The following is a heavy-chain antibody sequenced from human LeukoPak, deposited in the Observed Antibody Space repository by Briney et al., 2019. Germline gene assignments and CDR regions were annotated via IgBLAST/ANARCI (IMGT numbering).Heavy chain of an antibody. D-gene: IGHD6-19*01. CDR2: IYYSGST. J-gene: IGHJ3*02. V-gene: IGHV4-59*08. CDR3: ARVGIAVAATGAFDI. CDR1: GGSISSYY. Sequence: SETLSLTCTVSGGSISSYYWSWIRQPPGKGLEWIGYIYYSGSTNNNPSLKSRVTISVDTSKNQFSLKLSSVTAADTAVYYCARVGIAVAATGAFDIWGQGTMVTVSS.